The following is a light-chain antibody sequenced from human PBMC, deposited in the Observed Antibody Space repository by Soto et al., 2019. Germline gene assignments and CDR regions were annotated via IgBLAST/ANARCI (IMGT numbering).Light chain of an antibody. CDR3: QQTYSLPPDIT. CDR2: AAS. CDR1: HDIDTY. J-gene: IGKJ5*01. Sequence: IQMTQSPSSLSASVGDRVTITCRASHDIDTYLNWYQQKPGKAPILLIYAASSLQSGVPSRFSGSGSGTDFTLTISSLQPEDFATYYCQQTYSLPPDITFGQGTRLDIK. V-gene: IGKV1-39*01.